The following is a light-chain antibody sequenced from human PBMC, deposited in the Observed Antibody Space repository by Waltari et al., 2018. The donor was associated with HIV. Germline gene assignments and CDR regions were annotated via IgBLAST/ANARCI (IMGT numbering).Light chain of an antibody. J-gene: IGLJ3*02. V-gene: IGLV1-44*01. Sequence: QSVLTQPPSASGTPGQRVTISCSGSSSYIGSYIISWYQQLPGTAPKRLIYSNNHRPSGVPDRFSGSKSGTSASLAISGLQSEDEADYYCSTWDASLIGWVFGGGTKLTVL. CDR3: STWDASLIGWV. CDR2: SNN. CDR1: SSYIGSYI.